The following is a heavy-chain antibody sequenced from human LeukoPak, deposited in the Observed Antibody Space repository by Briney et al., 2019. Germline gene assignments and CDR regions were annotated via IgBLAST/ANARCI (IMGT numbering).Heavy chain of an antibody. CDR2: ISYDGSNK. CDR3: ARGGYYGSGSYLDAFDI. J-gene: IGHJ3*02. Sequence: GRSLRLSCAASGFTFSSYAMHWVRQAPGEGLEWVAVISYDGSNKYYADSVKGRFTISRDNSKNTLYLQMNSLRAEDTAVYYCARGGYYGSGSYLDAFDIWGQGTMVTVSS. V-gene: IGHV3-30*04. CDR1: GFTFSSYA. D-gene: IGHD3-10*01.